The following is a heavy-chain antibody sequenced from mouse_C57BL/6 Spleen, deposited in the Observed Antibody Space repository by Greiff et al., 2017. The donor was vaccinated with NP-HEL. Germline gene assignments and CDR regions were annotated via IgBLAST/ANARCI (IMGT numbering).Heavy chain of an antibody. J-gene: IGHJ4*01. V-gene: IGHV5-9-1*02. D-gene: IGHD1-1*01. CDR1: GFTFSSFA. CDR2: ISSGGDYI. Sequence: EVKLMESGEGLVKPGGSLKLSCAASGFTFSSFAMSWVRQTPEKRLEWVAYISSGGDYIYYADTVKGRFTISRDNARNTLYLQMSSLKSEDTAMYYCTRGSPYAYYYGSSYYAMDYWGQGTSVTVSS. CDR3: TRGSPYAYYYGSSYYAMDY.